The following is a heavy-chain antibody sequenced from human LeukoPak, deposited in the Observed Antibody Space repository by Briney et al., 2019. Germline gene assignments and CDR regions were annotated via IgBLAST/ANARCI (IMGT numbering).Heavy chain of an antibody. CDR2: IGSTGTYI. CDR3: ARDLGAFDI. CDR1: GFTFSTYA. J-gene: IGHJ3*02. Sequence: GRSLRLSCAASGFTFSTYAMNWIRQAPGKGLEWVSSIGSTGTYIYYGDLVEGRFTISRDNAKNSLYLQMNSLRAEDTAVYYCARDLGAFDIWGQGTMVTVSS. V-gene: IGHV3-21*01.